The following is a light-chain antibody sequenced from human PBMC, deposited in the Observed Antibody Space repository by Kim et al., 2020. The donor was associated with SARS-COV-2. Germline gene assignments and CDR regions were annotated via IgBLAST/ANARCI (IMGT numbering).Light chain of an antibody. J-gene: IGKJ4*01. V-gene: IGKV3-15*01. CDR3: QHYNSHPLT. CDR2: GAS. CDR1: QNVGRN. Sequence: EIVMTQSPATLSVSPGERAALSCRASQNVGRNLAWYQHKPGQAPRLLIYGASTRATGIPARFSGGGSGTDFTLTIGSLQSDDSALYYCQHYNSHPLTFGGGTKLEI.